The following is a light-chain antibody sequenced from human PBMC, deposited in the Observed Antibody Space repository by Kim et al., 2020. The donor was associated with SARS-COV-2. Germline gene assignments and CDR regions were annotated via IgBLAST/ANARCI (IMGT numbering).Light chain of an antibody. CDR1: QNIKVS. V-gene: IGKV1-5*03. CDR2: KAA. CDR3: QNSRTHPVT. Sequence: APVGDRVTSSCRGSQNIKVSLAWDQKKPGKGPKLLSYKAANLGKGFPSRFSGGGAGTEVSLTISSLQPDDFSPYYCQNSRTHPVTFGQGTRLEIK. J-gene: IGKJ5*01.